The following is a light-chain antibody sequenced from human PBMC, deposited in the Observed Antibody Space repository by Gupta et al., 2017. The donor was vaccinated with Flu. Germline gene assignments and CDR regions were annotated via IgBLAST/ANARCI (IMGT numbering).Light chain of an antibody. CDR1: QIIMQY. CDR3: QQSDSTPYT. V-gene: IGKV1-39*01. CDR2: AGS. J-gene: IGKJ2*01. Sequence: DIQMTQSPASLSASVGDRVTITCWASQIIMQYLCWYQQTPGKAPTLLIYAGSNLQDGVPARFSGGGSGTDFTLTISSLQPEDFATYYCQQSDSTPYTFGQGTKVEIK.